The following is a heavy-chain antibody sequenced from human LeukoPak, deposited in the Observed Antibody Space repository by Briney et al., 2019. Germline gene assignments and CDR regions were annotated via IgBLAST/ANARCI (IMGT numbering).Heavy chain of an antibody. CDR1: GGSFTDYF. V-gene: IGHV4-4*09. D-gene: IGHD3-22*01. Sequence: SETLSLTCTVFGGSFTDYFWTWIRHSPGKGLEWIGYIYTSGSTNYNPSLKSRVTISVDTSKNQFSLKLSSVTAADTAVYYCERHGDSSGYYSSWFDPWGQGTLVTVSS. J-gene: IGHJ5*02. CDR3: ERHGDSSGYYSSWFDP. CDR2: IYTSGST.